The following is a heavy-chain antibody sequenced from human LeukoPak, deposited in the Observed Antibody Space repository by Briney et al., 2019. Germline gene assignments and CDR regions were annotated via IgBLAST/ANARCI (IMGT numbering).Heavy chain of an antibody. CDR1: GGSFSGYY. J-gene: IGHJ4*02. V-gene: IGHV4-34*01. CDR3: ARGPSLAHCSSTSCYLLSGYRSSWFDY. D-gene: IGHD2-2*01. Sequence: SETLSLTCAVYGGSFSGYYWSWIRQPPVKGLEWIGEINHSGSTNYNPSLKSRVTISVDTSKNQFSLKLSSVTAADTAVYYCARGPSLAHCSSTSCYLLSGYRSSWFDYWGQGTLVTVSS. CDR2: INHSGST.